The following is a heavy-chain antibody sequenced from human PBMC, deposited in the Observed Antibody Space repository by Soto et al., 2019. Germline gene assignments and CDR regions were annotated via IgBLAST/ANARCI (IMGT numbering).Heavy chain of an antibody. J-gene: IGHJ3*02. CDR1: GGSFGSNA. D-gene: IGHD3-16*01. CDR2: IIPIFGTT. CDR3: AREGYTFGPGAVRGAFDI. Sequence: GASVKVSCQASGGSFGSNAISWVRQAPGQGLEWMGNIIPIFGTTKNAQKFQGRVTITADESTDTAYMELSSLRSEDTAIYYCAREGYTFGPGAVRGAFDIWGQGTMVTVSS. V-gene: IGHV1-69*13.